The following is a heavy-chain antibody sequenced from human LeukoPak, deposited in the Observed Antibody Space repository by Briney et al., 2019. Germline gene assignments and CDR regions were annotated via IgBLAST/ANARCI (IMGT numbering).Heavy chain of an antibody. Sequence: GGSLRLSCAASGFTFSSYSMNWVRQAPGKGLEWVSSISSSSSYIYYADSVKGRFTISRDNAKNSLYRQMNSLRAEDTAVYYCARKDGIVGAPDAFDIWGQGTMVTVSS. J-gene: IGHJ3*02. V-gene: IGHV3-21*01. D-gene: IGHD1-26*01. CDR2: ISSSSSYI. CDR3: ARKDGIVGAPDAFDI. CDR1: GFTFSSYS.